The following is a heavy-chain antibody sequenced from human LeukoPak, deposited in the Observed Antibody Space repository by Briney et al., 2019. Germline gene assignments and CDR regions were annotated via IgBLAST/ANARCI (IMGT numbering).Heavy chain of an antibody. D-gene: IGHD5-12*01. Sequence: SVKVSYKASGGTFSSYAISWVRQAPGQGLEWMGGIISIFGTANYAQKFQGRVTITADESTSTAYMELSSLRSEDTAVYYCASGNRYSGYDVSRAFDIWGQGTMVTVSS. CDR1: GGTFSSYA. CDR3: ASGNRYSGYDVSRAFDI. J-gene: IGHJ3*02. CDR2: IISIFGTA. V-gene: IGHV1-69*01.